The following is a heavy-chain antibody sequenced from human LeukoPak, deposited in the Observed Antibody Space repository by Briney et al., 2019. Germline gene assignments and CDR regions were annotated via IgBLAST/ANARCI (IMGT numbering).Heavy chain of an antibody. CDR3: ARAAYSSGPSPRNWFDP. D-gene: IGHD3-22*01. Sequence: AASVKVSCKASGYTFTSYYMHWVRQAPGQGLEWMGIINSSGGSTTYAQKFQGRVTMTRDMSTSTIYMELSSLRSEDTAVYYCARAAYSSGPSPRNWFDPWGQGTLVTVSS. V-gene: IGHV1-46*01. CDR1: GYTFTSYY. J-gene: IGHJ5*02. CDR2: INSSGGST.